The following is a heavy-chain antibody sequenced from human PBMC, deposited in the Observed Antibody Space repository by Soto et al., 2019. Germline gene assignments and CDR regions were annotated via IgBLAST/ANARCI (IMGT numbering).Heavy chain of an antibody. Sequence: EVQLVESGGCLVQPGGSLRLSCAASGISFRSTWMSWVRQAPGKGLQWVANINQDGSTQYYGDSVRGRFTISRDNADNSLSLHMNSLTADDTAVYYCATEDWFRFDYWGQGTLVTVSS. CDR3: ATEDWFRFDY. D-gene: IGHD3-9*01. CDR1: GISFRSTW. V-gene: IGHV3-7*01. CDR2: INQDGSTQ. J-gene: IGHJ4*02.